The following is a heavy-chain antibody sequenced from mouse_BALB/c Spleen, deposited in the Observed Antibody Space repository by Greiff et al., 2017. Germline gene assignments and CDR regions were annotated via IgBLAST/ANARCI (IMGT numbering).Heavy chain of an antibody. V-gene: IGHV2-2*02. J-gene: IGHJ4*01. CDR3: ARGGNPYYAMDY. CDR2: IWSGGST. D-gene: IGHD1-1*02. CDR1: GFSLTSYG. Sequence: QVHVKQSGPGLVQPSQSLSITCTVSGFSLTSYGVHWVRQSPGKGLEWLGVIWSGGSTDYNAAFISRLSISKDNSKSQVFFKMNSLQANDTAIYYCARGGNPYYAMDYWGQGTSVTVSS.